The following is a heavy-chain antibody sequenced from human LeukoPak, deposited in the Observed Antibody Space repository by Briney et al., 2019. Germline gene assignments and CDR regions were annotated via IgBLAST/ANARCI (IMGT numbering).Heavy chain of an antibody. CDR1: GFTFTTYS. CDR3: ASRGDFWSGYWAMNV. CDR2: ISSTSSYI. Sequence: GGSLRLSCVASGFTFTTYSLNWVRQAPGKGLEWVSSISSTSSYIYYADSVKGRFTLSRDNAKNSIYLQMDSLRAEDTAVYYCASRGDFWSGYWAMNVWGQGTTVIVSS. J-gene: IGHJ6*02. V-gene: IGHV3-21*01. D-gene: IGHD3-3*01.